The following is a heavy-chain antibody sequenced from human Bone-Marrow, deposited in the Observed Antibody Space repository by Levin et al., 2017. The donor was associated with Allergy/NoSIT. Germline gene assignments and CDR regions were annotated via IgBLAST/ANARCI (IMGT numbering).Heavy chain of an antibody. CDR1: GGSISSGDYY. CDR3: ARETVVVPAAQSRPRKAWYFDL. Sequence: SETLSLTCTVSGGSISSGDYYWSWIRQPPGTGLEWIGYIYYSGSTYYNPSLKSRVTISVDTSKNQFSLKLSSVTAADTAVYYCARETVVVPAAQSRPRKAWYFDLWGRGTLVTVSS. D-gene: IGHD2-2*01. J-gene: IGHJ2*01. V-gene: IGHV4-30-4*01. CDR2: IYYSGST.